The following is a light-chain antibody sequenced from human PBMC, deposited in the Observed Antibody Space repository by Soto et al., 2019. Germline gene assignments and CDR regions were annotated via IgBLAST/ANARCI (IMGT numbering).Light chain of an antibody. J-gene: IGKJ1*01. CDR2: GAS. V-gene: IGKV3-15*01. CDR1: QSVSSN. Sequence: EIVMTQSPATLSVSPGERATLSCRASQSVSSNLAWYQQKPGQAPRLLIYGASTRATGIPARFSGSGSGTEVTLTISSLQSEDFAVYYCQQYNNWPLAFGQGTKVEIK. CDR3: QQYNNWPLA.